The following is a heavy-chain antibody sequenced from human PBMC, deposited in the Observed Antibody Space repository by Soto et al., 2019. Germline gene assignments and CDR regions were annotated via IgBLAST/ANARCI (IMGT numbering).Heavy chain of an antibody. V-gene: IGHV3-23*01. J-gene: IGHJ4*02. D-gene: IGHD2-15*01. CDR3: AKDPLSLDCSGGSCYSPFNPSYFDY. Sequence: GGSLRLSCAASGFTFSSYAMSWIRQAPGKGLEWVSAISGSGGSTYYADSVKGRFTISRDNSKNTLYLQMNSLRAEDTAVYYCAKDPLSLDCSGGSCYSPFNPSYFDYWGQGTLVTVSS. CDR2: ISGSGGST. CDR1: GFTFSSYA.